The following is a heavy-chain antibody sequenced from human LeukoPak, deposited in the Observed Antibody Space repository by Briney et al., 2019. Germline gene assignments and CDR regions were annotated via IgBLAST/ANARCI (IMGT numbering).Heavy chain of an antibody. V-gene: IGHV4-34*01. CDR2: INLSGST. D-gene: IGHD3-3*01. J-gene: IGHJ4*02. CDR1: GGSFSGSY. CDR3: ARVSISLFGVVTAHFDS. Sequence: PSETLSLTCGVSGGSFSGSYWGWIRRPPGKGLEWIGEINLSGSTNYNSSLTSRVTISLDTSKNQFSLNLRSVTTADTAVHYCARVSISLFGVVTAHFDSWGQGTLVAVSS.